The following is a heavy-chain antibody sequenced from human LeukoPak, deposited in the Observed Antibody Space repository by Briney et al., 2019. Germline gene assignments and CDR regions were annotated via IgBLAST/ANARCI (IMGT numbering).Heavy chain of an antibody. CDR1: GGTFSSYA. D-gene: IGHD2-15*01. CDR2: IIPILGIA. Sequence: SVKVSCKASGGTFSSYAISWVRQAPGQGLEWMGRIIPILGIANYAQKFQGRVTITADKSTSTAYVELSSLRSEDTAVYYCARLVGYCSGGSCFDYWGQGTLVTVSS. V-gene: IGHV1-69*04. CDR3: ARLVGYCSGGSCFDY. J-gene: IGHJ4*02.